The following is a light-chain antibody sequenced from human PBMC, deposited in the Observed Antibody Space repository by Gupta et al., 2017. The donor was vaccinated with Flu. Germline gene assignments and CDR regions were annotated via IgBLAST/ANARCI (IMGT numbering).Light chain of an antibody. Sequence: PSTLSASVGDRVTITCRASQSISNWLAWYQQKPGKAPNLLIYKASRLESGVPSKFSGSGSGTEFTLTISSLQPDDFATYYCQEDKSYSGTFGQGTKLEIK. V-gene: IGKV1-5*03. CDR2: KAS. CDR1: QSISNW. J-gene: IGKJ2*02. CDR3: QEDKSYSGT.